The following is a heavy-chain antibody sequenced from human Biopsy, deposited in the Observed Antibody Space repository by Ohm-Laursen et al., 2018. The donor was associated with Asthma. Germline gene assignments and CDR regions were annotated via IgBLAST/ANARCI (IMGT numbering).Heavy chain of an antibody. CDR3: AKDMGAGGNDPDSFIGYYGMDV. D-gene: IGHD3-16*01. CDR2: ISWNSGNI. J-gene: IGHJ6*02. V-gene: IGHV3-9*01. CDR1: GFRFDDYA. Sequence: SLRLSCAASGFRFDDYAMYWVRQAPGKGLEWVAGISWNSGNIGYAVSVKGRFIVSRDNVKNSLYLQMNGLRAEDTALYYCAKDMGAGGNDPDSFIGYYGMDVRGQGTTVTVSS.